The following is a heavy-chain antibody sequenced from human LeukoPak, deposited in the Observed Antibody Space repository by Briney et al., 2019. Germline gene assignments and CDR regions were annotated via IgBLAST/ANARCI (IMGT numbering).Heavy chain of an antibody. Sequence: SGRSLRLSCAGSGFTFSSYTMNWVRQAPGKGLEWVAVISYDGSNKYYADSVKGRFTISRDNSKNTLYLQMNSLRAEDTAVYYCAKHHMDYSGTLDYWGQGTLVTVSS. CDR1: GFTFSSYT. J-gene: IGHJ4*02. CDR2: ISYDGSNK. D-gene: IGHD5-12*01. CDR3: AKHHMDYSGTLDY. V-gene: IGHV3-30*18.